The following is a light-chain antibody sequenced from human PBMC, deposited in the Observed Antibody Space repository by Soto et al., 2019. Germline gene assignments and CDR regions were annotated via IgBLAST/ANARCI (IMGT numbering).Light chain of an antibody. CDR2: ENN. CDR1: SSNIGNNY. Sequence: QSALTQPPSVSAAPGQKVTISCSGSSSNIGNNYVSWYQQLPGTAPKLLIYENNKRPSGIPDRFSGSKSGTSATLGITGLQTGDXADYYCGTWDSSLSAYVFGTGTKVTVL. V-gene: IGLV1-51*02. CDR3: GTWDSSLSAYV. J-gene: IGLJ1*01.